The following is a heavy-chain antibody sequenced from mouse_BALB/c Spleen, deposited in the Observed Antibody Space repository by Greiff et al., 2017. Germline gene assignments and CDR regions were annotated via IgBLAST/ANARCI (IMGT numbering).Heavy chain of an antibody. J-gene: IGHJ4*01. CDR2: ISSGSSTI. Sequence: EVKLMESGGGLVQPGGSRKLSCAASGFTFSSFGMHWVRQAPEKGLEWVAYISSGSSTIYYADTVKGRFTISRDNPKNTLFLQMTSLRSEDTAMYYCAGTVVGAMDYWGQGTSVTVSS. V-gene: IGHV5-17*02. CDR3: AGTVVGAMDY. D-gene: IGHD1-1*01. CDR1: GFTFSSFG.